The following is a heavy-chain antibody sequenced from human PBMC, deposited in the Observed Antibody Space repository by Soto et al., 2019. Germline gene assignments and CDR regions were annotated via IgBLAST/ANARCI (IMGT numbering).Heavy chain of an antibody. D-gene: IGHD6-13*01. Sequence: SETLSLTCGVSGYSISSGYYWGWIRQPPGKGLEWIGNVYHSGTTYYNPSLKSRVTISLDTSKNQFSLRLTSVTAADPAMYFCTRSLYSSSWYAGSWGQGTLVTVSS. CDR1: GYSISSGYY. CDR2: VYHSGTT. J-gene: IGHJ4*02. CDR3: TRSLYSSSWYAGS. V-gene: IGHV4-38-2*01.